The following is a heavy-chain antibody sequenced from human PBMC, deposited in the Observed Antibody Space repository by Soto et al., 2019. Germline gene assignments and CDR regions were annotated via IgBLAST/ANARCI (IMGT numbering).Heavy chain of an antibody. D-gene: IGHD2-2*01. CDR3: ARDIVVVQAPDRWFDP. V-gene: IGHV1-69*04. J-gene: IGHJ5*02. CDR1: GGTFSSYT. Sequence: SVKVSCKASGGTFSSYTISWVRQAPGQGLEWMGRIIPILGIANYAQKFQGRVTITADKSTSTAYMELSSLRSEDTAVYYCARDIVVVQAPDRWFDPWGQGTLVTVSS. CDR2: IIPILGIA.